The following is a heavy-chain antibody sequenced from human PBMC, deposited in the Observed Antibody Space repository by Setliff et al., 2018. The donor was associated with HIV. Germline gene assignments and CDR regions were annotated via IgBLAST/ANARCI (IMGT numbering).Heavy chain of an antibody. V-gene: IGHV5-10-1*04. D-gene: IGHD4-4*01. CDR2: IDPSNSNT. CDR1: GYSFTSYW. Sequence: PGESLKISCKGSGYSFTSYWISWVRQMPGKGLEWMGRIDPSNSNTNYSPSFRGQVTISADKSTTTAYLDWASLKASDTAMYYCARLKSPTPYYYYGMDVWGQGTTVTVSS. CDR3: ARLKSPTPYYYYGMDV. J-gene: IGHJ6*02.